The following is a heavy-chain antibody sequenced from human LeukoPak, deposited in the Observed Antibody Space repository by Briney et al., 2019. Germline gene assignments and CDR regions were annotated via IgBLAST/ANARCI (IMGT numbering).Heavy chain of an antibody. Sequence: GGSLRLSCAASGFTFSSYAMHWVRQAPGKGLEWVAVIWYDGSNKYYADSVKGRFTISRDNSKNTLYLQMNSLRAEDTAVYYCAREGGYCSSTSCYPLGMDVWGQGTTVTVSS. CDR3: AREGGYCSSTSCYPLGMDV. CDR1: GFTFSSYA. CDR2: IWYDGSNK. D-gene: IGHD2-2*01. V-gene: IGHV3-33*08. J-gene: IGHJ6*02.